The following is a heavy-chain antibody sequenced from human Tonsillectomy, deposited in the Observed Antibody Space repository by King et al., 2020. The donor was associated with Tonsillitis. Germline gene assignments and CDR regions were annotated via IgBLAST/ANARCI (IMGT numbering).Heavy chain of an antibody. V-gene: IGHV3-30*03. D-gene: IGHD2-2*01. CDR3: AAEYDY. Sequence: VQLVESGGGLVQPGGSLRLSCAASGFSFSGYVMNWVRQAPGKGLEWVAVISYDGNNKHYAGSVKGRFTISRDNSKNTLYLQMNSLRAEDTAVYYCAAEYDYWGQGALVTVSS. CDR1: GFSFSGYV. CDR2: ISYDGNNK. J-gene: IGHJ4*02.